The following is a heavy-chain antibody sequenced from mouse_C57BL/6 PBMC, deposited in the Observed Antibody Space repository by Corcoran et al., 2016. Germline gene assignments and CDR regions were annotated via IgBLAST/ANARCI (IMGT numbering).Heavy chain of an antibody. Sequence: QIQLVQSGPEQKKPGETVKISCKASGYTFTTYGMSWVKQAPGKGLKWMGWINTYSGVPTYADDFKGRFAFSLETSASTAYLQINNLKNEDTATYFCARDYGTAFDVWGTGTTVTVSS. J-gene: IGHJ1*03. CDR1: GYTFTTYG. D-gene: IGHD1-1*01. CDR3: ARDYGTAFDV. V-gene: IGHV9-3*01. CDR2: INTYSGVP.